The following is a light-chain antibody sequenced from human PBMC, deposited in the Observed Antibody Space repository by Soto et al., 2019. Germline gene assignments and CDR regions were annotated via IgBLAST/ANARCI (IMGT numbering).Light chain of an antibody. CDR1: QSVSSY. CDR3: QQRSTWPRT. Sequence: EIVLTQSPATLSSFPGERATLSCRASQSVSSYLAWYQQKPGQAPRLLIYDASDRATGIPARFSGSGSGTDFTLTISSLEPEDFAVYYCQQRSTWPRTFGQGTKVEMK. J-gene: IGKJ1*01. CDR2: DAS. V-gene: IGKV3-11*01.